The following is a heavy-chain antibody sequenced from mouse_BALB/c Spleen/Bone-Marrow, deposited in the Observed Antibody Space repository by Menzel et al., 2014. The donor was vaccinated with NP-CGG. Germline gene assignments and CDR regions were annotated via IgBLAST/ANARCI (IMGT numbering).Heavy chain of an antibody. D-gene: IGHD2-13*01. CDR2: ISNGGGSA. CDR3: ARHHGDYFYYALDY. CDR1: GFTFSSYT. J-gene: IGHJ4*01. Sequence: EVKLMESGGGFVQPGGSLKLSCAASGFTFSSYTTSWVRQTPEKRLEWVAYISNGGGSAYYSDTVKGRFTISRDNAKNTLYLQMSSLKSEDTAMYYCARHHGDYFYYALDYWGQGTSVTVSS. V-gene: IGHV5-12-2*01.